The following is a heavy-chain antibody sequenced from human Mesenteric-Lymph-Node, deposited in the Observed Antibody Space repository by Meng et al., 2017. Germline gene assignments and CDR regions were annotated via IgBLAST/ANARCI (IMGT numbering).Heavy chain of an antibody. J-gene: IGHJ1*01. CDR3: ARDRVLDYYDPSRKGYFQH. CDR2: ISAYNGNT. V-gene: IGHV1-18*01. CDR1: GHTFTTYG. Sequence: QVQLVQSGADVKKPGASAKVSLKASGHTFTTYGITWVRQAPGQVLEWMGWISAYNGNTNYAQNLQGRVTMTTDTSTSTAFMELRSLTSDDTAVYYCARDRVLDYYDPSRKGYFQHWGQGTLVTVSS. D-gene: IGHD3-22*01.